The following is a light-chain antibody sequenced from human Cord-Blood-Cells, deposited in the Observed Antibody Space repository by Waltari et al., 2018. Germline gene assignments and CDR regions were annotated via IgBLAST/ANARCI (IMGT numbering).Light chain of an antibody. CDR1: QSISSY. CDR2: AAS. CDR3: QQSYSTIT. Sequence: DIQMTKSPSSLSASVGDRVTITCRASQSISSYLNWYQQKPGKAPKLLIYAASSLQSGVPSRFSGSGYGTDFTLTISSLQPEDFATYYCQQSYSTITFGGGTKVEIK. J-gene: IGKJ4*01. V-gene: IGKV1-39*01.